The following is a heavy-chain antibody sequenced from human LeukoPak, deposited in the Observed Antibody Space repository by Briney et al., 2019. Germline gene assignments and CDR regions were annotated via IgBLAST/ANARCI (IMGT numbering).Heavy chain of an antibody. D-gene: IGHD6-13*01. CDR1: GYTFTSYG. CDR3: AREGIAAAGSPSRPAY. Sequence: ASVKVSCKASGYTFTSYGISWVRQAPGQGLERMGWISAYNGNTNYAQKLQGRVTMTTDTSTSTAYMELRSLRSDDTAVYYCAREGIAAAGSPSRPAYWGQGTLVTVSS. J-gene: IGHJ4*02. V-gene: IGHV1-18*01. CDR2: ISAYNGNT.